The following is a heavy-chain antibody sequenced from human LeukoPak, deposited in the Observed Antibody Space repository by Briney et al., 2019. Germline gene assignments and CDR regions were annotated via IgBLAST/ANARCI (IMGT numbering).Heavy chain of an antibody. CDR3: ATLTAANNWFDP. D-gene: IGHD6-13*01. V-gene: IGHV3-21*01. J-gene: IGHJ5*02. CDR2: ISSSSSYI. Sequence: GGSLRLSSAAFGFTFSSYSMNWVRQAPGKGLEWVSSISSSSSYIYYADSVKGRFTISRDNAKNSLYLQMNSLRAEDTAVYYCATLTAANNWFDPWGQGTLVTVSS. CDR1: GFTFSSYS.